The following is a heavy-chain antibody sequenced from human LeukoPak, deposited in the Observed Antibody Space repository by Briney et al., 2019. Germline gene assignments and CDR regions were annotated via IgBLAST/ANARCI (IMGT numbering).Heavy chain of an antibody. CDR3: AREGRSSGPHYYYMAV. Sequence: SETLSLTCTVSGGSVSGDYWNWIRQPAGEGLEWIGQIYSSGNTNYNPSLKSRVTMSVDTSKNQFSLKLTSVTDADTAVYYCAREGRSSGPHYYYMAVWGKGTTVTVSS. CDR2: IYSSGNT. J-gene: IGHJ6*03. CDR1: GGSVSGDY. V-gene: IGHV4-4*07. D-gene: IGHD6-19*01.